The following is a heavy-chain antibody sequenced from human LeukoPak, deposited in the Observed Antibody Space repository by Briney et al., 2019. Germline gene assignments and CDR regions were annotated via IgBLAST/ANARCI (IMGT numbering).Heavy chain of an antibody. V-gene: IGHV1-8*01. CDR3: TRSVRNGHIDY. CDR2: MNPNSGNT. Sequence: ASVKVSCKASGYTFTSYDINWVRQATGQGLEWMGWMNPNSGNTGYAQKFQGRVTMTRSTSISTAYMELSSLRFEDAAVYYCTRSVRNGHIDYWGQGTLVTVSS. J-gene: IGHJ4*02. D-gene: IGHD2-21*01. CDR1: GYTFTSYD.